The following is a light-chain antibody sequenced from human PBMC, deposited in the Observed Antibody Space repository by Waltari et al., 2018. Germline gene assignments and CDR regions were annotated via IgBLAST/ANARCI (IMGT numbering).Light chain of an antibody. J-gene: IGLJ3*02. V-gene: IGLV8-61*01. CDR2: KAN. Sequence: QTVVTQEPSLSVSPGGTVTLTCALSSGSLSTTSYATWYQQTPGQAPRTLVYKANARSSGVPVRFSGSILGSTAALTITGAQADDESDYYCALYMGSGIWVFGGGTRLTVL. CDR3: ALYMGSGIWV. CDR1: SGSLSTTSY.